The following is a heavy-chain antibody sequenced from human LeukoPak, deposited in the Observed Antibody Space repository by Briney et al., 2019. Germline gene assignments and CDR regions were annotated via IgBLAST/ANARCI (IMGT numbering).Heavy chain of an antibody. J-gene: IGHJ3*02. CDR1: GYTFTGYY. V-gene: IGHV1-2*06. CDR3: ARGVRRITIFGVVTLNAFDI. CDR2: INPNSGGT. Sequence: ASVKVSCKASGYTFTGYYMHWVRQAPGQGLEWMGRINPNSGGTNYAQKFQGRVTMTRDTSISTAYMELSRLRSDDTAVYYCARGVRRITIFGVVTLNAFDIWGQGTMVTVSS. D-gene: IGHD3-3*01.